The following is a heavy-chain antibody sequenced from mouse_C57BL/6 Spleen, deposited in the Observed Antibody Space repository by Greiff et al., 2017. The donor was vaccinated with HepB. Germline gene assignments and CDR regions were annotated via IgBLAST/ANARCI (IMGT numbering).Heavy chain of an antibody. CDR3: ARIYYYGSSPLAMDY. V-gene: IGHV5-17*01. CDR2: ISSGSSTI. Sequence: EVQGVESGGGLVKPGGSLKLSCAASGFTFSDYGMHWVRQAPEKGLEWVAYISSGSSTIYYADTVKGRFTISRDNAKNTLFLQMTSLRSEDTAMYYCARIYYYGSSPLAMDYWGQGTSVTVSS. D-gene: IGHD1-1*01. CDR1: GFTFSDYG. J-gene: IGHJ4*01.